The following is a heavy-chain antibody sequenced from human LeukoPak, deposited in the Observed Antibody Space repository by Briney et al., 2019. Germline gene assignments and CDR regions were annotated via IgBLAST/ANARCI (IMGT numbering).Heavy chain of an antibody. CDR3: ARDYDSSGYYPPEYFQH. Sequence: ASVKVSCKASGYTFTGYGISWVRQAPGQGLEWMGWISAYNGNTNYAQKLQGRVTMTTDTSTSTAYMELRSLRSDDTAVYYCARDYDSSGYYPPEYFQHWGQGTLVTVSS. CDR2: ISAYNGNT. V-gene: IGHV1-18*01. CDR1: GYTFTGYG. J-gene: IGHJ1*01. D-gene: IGHD3-22*01.